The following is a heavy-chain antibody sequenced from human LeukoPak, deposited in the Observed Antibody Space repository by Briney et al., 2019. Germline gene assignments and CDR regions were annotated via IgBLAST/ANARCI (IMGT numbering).Heavy chain of an antibody. Sequence: PGGSLRLSCAASGFTFSDYYMSWIRQAPGKGLEWLSYISSSSSTIYYADSLKGRFTISRDNAKNSLYLQMNSLRDEDTAVYYCARSSLPYYYDSSGYYKPIDYWGQGTLVTVSS. D-gene: IGHD3-22*01. CDR3: ARSSLPYYYDSSGYYKPIDY. V-gene: IGHV3-11*04. J-gene: IGHJ4*02. CDR1: GFTFSDYY. CDR2: ISSSSSTI.